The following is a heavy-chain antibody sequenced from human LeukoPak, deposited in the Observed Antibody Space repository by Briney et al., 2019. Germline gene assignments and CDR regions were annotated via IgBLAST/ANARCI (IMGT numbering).Heavy chain of an antibody. Sequence: GGSLRLSCAASGFTFSRYGMHRVRQAPGKGLEWVAVIWYDGTSKYYADSVKGRFTISRDNSKNMLYLQMNSLRAEDTAVYYCASDYSGSGTFGSYFDYWGQGTLVTVSS. CDR1: GFTFSRYG. CDR3: ASDYSGSGTFGSYFDY. CDR2: IWYDGTSK. V-gene: IGHV3-33*01. J-gene: IGHJ4*02. D-gene: IGHD3-10*01.